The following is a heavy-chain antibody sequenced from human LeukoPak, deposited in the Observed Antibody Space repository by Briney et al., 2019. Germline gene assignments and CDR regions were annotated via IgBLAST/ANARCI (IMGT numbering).Heavy chain of an antibody. V-gene: IGHV3-7*01. Sequence: GGSLRLSCGASGFIFSHYWMSWVRQAPGKGLEWVANIKQDGSVKYYVDSLKGRFTISRDNARNSVYLQMNSLRAEDTAVYYCARIGYSSSSFDYWGQGTLVTVSS. CDR3: ARIGYSSSSFDY. D-gene: IGHD6-6*01. CDR1: GFIFSHYW. J-gene: IGHJ4*02. CDR2: IKQDGSVK.